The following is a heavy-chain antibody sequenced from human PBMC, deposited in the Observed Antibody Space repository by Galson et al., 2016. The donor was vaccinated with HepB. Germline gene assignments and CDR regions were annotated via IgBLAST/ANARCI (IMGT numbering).Heavy chain of an antibody. CDR1: GLTLTSDW. D-gene: IGHD2-2*01. Sequence: SLRLSCAASGLTLTSDWMSWVRQAPGKGLEWVACIKKDGIGRYHAHSVMGRVTISADKSINTAYLQLTSLKASDSAMYFCARNVPPSPAAPPEHWGQGTLVTVSS. CDR2: IKKDGIGR. CDR3: ARNVPPSPAAPPEH. V-gene: IGHV3-7*03. J-gene: IGHJ4*02.